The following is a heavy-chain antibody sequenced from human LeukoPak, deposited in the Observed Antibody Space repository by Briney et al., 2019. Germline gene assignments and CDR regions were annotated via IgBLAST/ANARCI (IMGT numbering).Heavy chain of an antibody. V-gene: IGHV4-4*07. CDR1: GGSISSYH. D-gene: IGHD3-3*01. Sequence: SETLSLTCTVSGGSISSYHWSWLRQPAGKGREWIGRIYTSGSTNYNPSLTSRVTMSVDTSKNQFSLKLSSVTAADTAVYYCARVDFNRDYYFDYWGQGTLVTVSS. CDR3: ARVDFNRDYYFDY. CDR2: IYTSGST. J-gene: IGHJ4*02.